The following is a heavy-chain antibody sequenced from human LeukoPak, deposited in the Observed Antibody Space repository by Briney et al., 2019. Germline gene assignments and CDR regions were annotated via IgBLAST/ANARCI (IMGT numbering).Heavy chain of an antibody. D-gene: IGHD3/OR15-3a*01. V-gene: IGHV6-1*01. CDR2: TYYRSKWYN. J-gene: IGHJ4*02. CDR3: ARVVAGLGYFDY. Sequence: SQTLSLTCAISGDSVSSNSAAWSWIRQSPSRGLEWLGRTYYRSKWYNDDAVSVKSRMTINPDTSKNQFSLQLNSVTPEDTAVYYCARVVAGLGYFDYWGQGTLVTVSS. CDR1: GDSVSSNSAA.